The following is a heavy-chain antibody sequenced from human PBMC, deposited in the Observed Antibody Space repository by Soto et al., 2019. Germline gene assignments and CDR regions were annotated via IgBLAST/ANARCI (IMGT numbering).Heavy chain of an antibody. CDR3: AREGGYSYGGYYFDY. CDR1: GFTFSSYA. Sequence: QVQLVESGGGVVQPGRSLRLSCAASGFTFSSYAMHWVRQAPGTGLEWVAVISSDGSNKYYAASVKGRFTISRDNSKKTLYLQMNSLRAEDTVVYYCAREGGYSYGGYYFDYWGQGTLVTVSA. D-gene: IGHD5-18*01. J-gene: IGHJ4*02. CDR2: ISSDGSNK. V-gene: IGHV3-30-3*01.